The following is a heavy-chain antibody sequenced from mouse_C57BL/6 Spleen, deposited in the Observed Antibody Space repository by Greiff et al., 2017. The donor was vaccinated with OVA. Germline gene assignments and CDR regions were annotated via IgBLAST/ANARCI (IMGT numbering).Heavy chain of an antibody. J-gene: IGHJ4*01. CDR1: GYSITSGYY. V-gene: IGHV3-6*01. CDR2: ISYDGSN. D-gene: IGHD1-1*01. CDR3: AEVYYGSSYEGAMDY. Sequence: VQLQQSGPGLVKPSQSLSLTCSVTGYSITSGYYWNWIRQFPGNKLEWMGYISYDGSNNYNPSLKNRISITRDTSKNQFFLKLNSVTTEDTATYYCAEVYYGSSYEGAMDYWGQGTSVTVSS.